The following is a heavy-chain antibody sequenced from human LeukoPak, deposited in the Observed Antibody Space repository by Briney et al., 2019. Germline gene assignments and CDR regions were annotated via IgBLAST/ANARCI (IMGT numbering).Heavy chain of an antibody. CDR1: GFTFSNAR. CDR3: TTYYDILTGYFSFYYYYGMDV. J-gene: IGHJ6*02. V-gene: IGHV3-15*01. D-gene: IGHD3-9*01. CDR2: IKSKTDGGTT. Sequence: GGSLRLSCAASGFTFSNARMSWVRQAPGKGLEWVGRIKSKTDGGTTDYAAPVKGRFTISRDDSKNTLYLQMNSLKTEDTAVYYCTTYYDILTGYFSFYYYYGMDVWGQGTTVTVSS.